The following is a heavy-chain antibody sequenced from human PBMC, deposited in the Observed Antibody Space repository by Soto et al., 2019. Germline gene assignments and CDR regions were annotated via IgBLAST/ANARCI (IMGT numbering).Heavy chain of an antibody. D-gene: IGHD6-19*01. V-gene: IGHV3-23*01. J-gene: IGHJ4*02. Sequence: GGSLRLSCTASGFTFSSSAMSWVRQAPGKGLEWVSISSASGGSTYHADSVKGRFSISRDNSKNTLYLQMTRLRTEDTAVYYCAKDGQWLDVLFDYWGQGALVTVSS. CDR1: GFTFSSSA. CDR3: AKDGQWLDVLFDY. CDR2: SSASGGST.